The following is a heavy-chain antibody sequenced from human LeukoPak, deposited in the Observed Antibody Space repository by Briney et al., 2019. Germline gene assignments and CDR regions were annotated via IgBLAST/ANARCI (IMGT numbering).Heavy chain of an antibody. V-gene: IGHV3-23*01. CDR2: ISGSGGNT. Sequence: GGSLRLSCPASGFTFSSYGMSWVRQAPGKGLDWVSSISGSGGNTYYADSVKGRFTISRDNSKSTLYLQMSSLRAEDTAVYYCAKNYDSSAYYPPDYWGQGTLVTVSS. CDR3: AKNYDSSAYYPPDY. CDR1: GFTFSSYG. J-gene: IGHJ4*02. D-gene: IGHD3-22*01.